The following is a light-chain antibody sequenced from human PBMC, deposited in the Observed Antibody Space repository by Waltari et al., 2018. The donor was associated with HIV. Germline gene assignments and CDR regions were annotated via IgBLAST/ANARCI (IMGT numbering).Light chain of an antibody. CDR1: QNISTW. Sequence: DIQMTQSPSTLSASVGDRVTITCRASQNISTWLDWYQQKPGNAPKLLIYRASNLESGVPSRFSGSGSGTEFTLTISSLQPDDLATYYCQHPIKTFGPGTKVEIK. V-gene: IGKV1-5*03. CDR2: RAS. CDR3: QHPIKT. J-gene: IGKJ3*01.